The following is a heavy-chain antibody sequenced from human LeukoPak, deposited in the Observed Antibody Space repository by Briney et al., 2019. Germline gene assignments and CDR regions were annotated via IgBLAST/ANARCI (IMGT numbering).Heavy chain of an antibody. D-gene: IGHD3-10*01. V-gene: IGHV3-30*02. CDR3: AKDRYYGSGNYYFDY. CDR1: GFTFSSYG. J-gene: IGHJ4*02. CDR2: IRNDESDE. Sequence: GGSLRLSCAASGFTFSSYGMHWVRQAPDRGLEWVAFIRNDESDEYYADSVKGRFTISRDNSQNTLYLQMNRLISEDTTVYFCAKDRYYGSGNYYFDYWGQGTLVTVSS.